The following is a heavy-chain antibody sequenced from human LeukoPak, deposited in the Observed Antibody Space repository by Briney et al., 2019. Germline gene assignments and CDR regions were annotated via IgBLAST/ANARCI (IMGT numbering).Heavy chain of an antibody. D-gene: IGHD5-18*01. CDR2: INPNSGDT. Sequence: GASVKVSCKASGYSFTGQYMHWVRQAPGQGLEWMGWINPNSGDTNYAQKFQGRVTMTRDTSISTAYMELSRLRSDDTAVYYCARQLWLDYWGQGTLVTVSS. CDR3: ARQLWLDY. CDR1: GYSFTGQY. V-gene: IGHV1-2*02. J-gene: IGHJ4*02.